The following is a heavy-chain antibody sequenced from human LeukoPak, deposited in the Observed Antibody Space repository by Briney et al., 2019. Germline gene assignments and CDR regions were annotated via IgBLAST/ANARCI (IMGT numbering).Heavy chain of an antibody. J-gene: IGHJ4*02. D-gene: IGHD3-3*01. V-gene: IGHV4-59*01. CDR3: ASRSSIWSGYQDTLYYFDS. CDR2: IYYSGST. Sequence: SETLSLTCTVSGGSISSYYWSWIRQPPGKRLEWIGHIYYSGSTNYNPSLKSRVTISVDTSKNQFSLKLSSVTAADTAVYYCASRSSIWSGYQDTLYYFDSWGQGTLVTVSP. CDR1: GGSISSYY.